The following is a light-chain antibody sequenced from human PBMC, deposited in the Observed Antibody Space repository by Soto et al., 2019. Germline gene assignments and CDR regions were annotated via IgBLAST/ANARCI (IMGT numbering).Light chain of an antibody. V-gene: IGKV1-6*01. CDR3: LQDHSYPWT. CDR1: EDIRFD. Sequence: AVQVTQTPSSLSASVGDTVTITCRASEDIRFDVAWYQQKSGRAPRLLIYTSSHRQSGVPSRFSGSASGTESRLTISGLLPDDLAVYYCLQDHSYPWTFGQGTK. J-gene: IGKJ1*01. CDR2: TSS.